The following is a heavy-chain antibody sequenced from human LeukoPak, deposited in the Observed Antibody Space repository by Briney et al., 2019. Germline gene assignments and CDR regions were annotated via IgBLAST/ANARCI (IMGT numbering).Heavy chain of an antibody. CDR2: IYSGGST. Sequence: GGSLRLSCAASGFTVSSNYMSWVRQAPGKGLEWVSVIYSGGSTYYADSVKGRFTISRDNSKNTLYLQMNSLRAEDTAVYYCANGRSGSYSYYFDYWGQGTLVTVSS. V-gene: IGHV3-53*05. CDR3: ANGRSGSYSYYFDY. D-gene: IGHD1-26*01. J-gene: IGHJ4*02. CDR1: GFTVSSNY.